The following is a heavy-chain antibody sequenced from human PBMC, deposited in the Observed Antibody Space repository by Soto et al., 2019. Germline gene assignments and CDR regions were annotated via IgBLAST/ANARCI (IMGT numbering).Heavy chain of an antibody. CDR3: ATTSYYDFWSGPPYYYYGMDV. J-gene: IGHJ6*02. CDR1: GYTFTSYA. CDR2: INAGNGNT. Sequence: ASVKVSCKASGYTFTSYAMHWVRQAPGQRLEWMGWINAGNGNTKYSQKFQGRVTITRDTSASTAYMELSSLRSEDTAVYYCATTSYYDFWSGPPYYYYGMDVWGQGTTVTVSS. D-gene: IGHD3-3*01. V-gene: IGHV1-3*01.